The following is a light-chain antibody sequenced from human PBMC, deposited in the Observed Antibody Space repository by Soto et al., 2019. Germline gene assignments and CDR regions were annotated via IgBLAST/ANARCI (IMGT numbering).Light chain of an antibody. Sequence: EIVLTQSPATLSLSPGERATLSCRASQSVSSYLAWYQQNPGQAPRLLIYDASNRATGIPARFSGSGSGTDFTLTINSLEPEDCAVYYCQHRSNFGQGNKLEIK. CDR2: DAS. V-gene: IGKV3-11*01. J-gene: IGKJ2*01. CDR3: QHRSN. CDR1: QSVSSY.